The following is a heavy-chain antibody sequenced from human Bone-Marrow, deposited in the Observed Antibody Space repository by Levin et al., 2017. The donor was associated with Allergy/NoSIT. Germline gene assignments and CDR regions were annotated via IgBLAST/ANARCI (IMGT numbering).Heavy chain of an antibody. D-gene: IGHD2-21*01. CDR2: ITSSGTYA. CDR1: GFTFSSYS. Sequence: NSGGSLRLSCAASGFTFSSYSMNWVRQAPGKGLEWVSSITSSGTYAYYADSVKGRFTISRDNAKNSLYLQMNSLRAEDTAVYYCARELQDESFDCWGQGTLVTVSS. V-gene: IGHV3-21*01. CDR3: ARELQDESFDC. J-gene: IGHJ4*02.